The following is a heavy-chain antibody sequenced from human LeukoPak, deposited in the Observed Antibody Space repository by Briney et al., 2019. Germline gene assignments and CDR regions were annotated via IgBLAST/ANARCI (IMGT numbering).Heavy chain of an antibody. V-gene: IGHV1-2*02. J-gene: IGHJ5*02. CDR2: INPNSGGT. CDR1: GYTFTSYG. CDR3: ARDGGATVVMFDP. Sequence: ASVKVSCKASGYTFTSYGISWVRQAPGQGLEWMGWINPNSGGTNYAQKFQGRVTMTRDTSISTAYMELSRLRSDDTAVYYCARDGGATVVMFDPWGQGTLVTVSS. D-gene: IGHD4-23*01.